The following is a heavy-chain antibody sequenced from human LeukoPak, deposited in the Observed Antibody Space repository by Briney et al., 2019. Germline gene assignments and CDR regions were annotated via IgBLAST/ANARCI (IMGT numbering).Heavy chain of an antibody. CDR1: GGSISSGGYY. CDR2: IYHSGST. CDR3: AGGSTEDWD. D-gene: IGHD2-15*01. J-gene: IGHJ4*02. Sequence: PSETLSLTCTVSGGSISSGGYYWSWIRQHPGKGLEWIGEIYHSGSTNYNPSLKSRVTISVDKSKNQFSLKLTSVTAADTAVYYCAGGSTEDWDWGQGTLVTVSS. V-gene: IGHV4-39*07.